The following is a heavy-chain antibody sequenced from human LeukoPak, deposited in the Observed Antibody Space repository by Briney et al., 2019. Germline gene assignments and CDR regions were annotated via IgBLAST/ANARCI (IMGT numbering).Heavy chain of an antibody. Sequence: GGSLRLSCTASGFIVTNNYINWVRQAPGKGLEWVSLVYSGGSTYYADSVKGRFTISRDNSKNMVYLQMNSLRAEDTAMYYCARGPPAVLIDTYGWGQGPLVTVSS. CDR3: ARGPPAVLIDTYG. V-gene: IGHV3-66*01. CDR1: GFIVTNNY. CDR2: VYSGGST. D-gene: IGHD2-8*01. J-gene: IGHJ4*02.